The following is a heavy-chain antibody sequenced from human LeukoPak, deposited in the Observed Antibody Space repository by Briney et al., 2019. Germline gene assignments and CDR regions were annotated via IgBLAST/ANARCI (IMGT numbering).Heavy chain of an antibody. CDR2: ISSSSGYI. J-gene: IGHJ4*02. CDR3: AREIVSSTCFDY. CDR1: GFTFSSYG. Sequence: GRSLRLSCTASGFTFSSYGMHWVRQAPGKGLEWVSSISSSSGYIYYADSVKGRFTISRDNAKNSLYLQMNSLRAEDTAVYYCAREIVSSTCFDYWGQGALVTVSS. D-gene: IGHD2-2*01. V-gene: IGHV3-21*01.